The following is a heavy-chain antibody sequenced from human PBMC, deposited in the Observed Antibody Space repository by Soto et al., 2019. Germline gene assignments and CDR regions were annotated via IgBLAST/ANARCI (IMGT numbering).Heavy chain of an antibody. V-gene: IGHV4-30-4*01. CDR3: AGELGTFYFEP. CDR2: IDHSGSA. Sequence: QVQLQESGPGLVRPSQTLSLTCAVSSGSIRSGDYYWTWIRQPPGKGLEWIGYIDHSGSAYYNPSLKSRATISLDTSNSGFSLKLNSVTAADTAVYFCAGELGTFYFEPLGQGRLVTVSS. D-gene: IGHD7-27*01. CDR1: SGSIRSGDYY. J-gene: IGHJ4*02.